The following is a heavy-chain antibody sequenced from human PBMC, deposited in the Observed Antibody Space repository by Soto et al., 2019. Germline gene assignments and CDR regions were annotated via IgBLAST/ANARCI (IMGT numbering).Heavy chain of an antibody. CDR2: LYSGGST. Sequence: HPGGSLRLSCAASGFTVSSNYMSWVRQAPGKGLEWVSVLYSGGSTYYADSVKGRFTISRDNSKNTLYLQMNSLRAEDTAVYYCAKRRDGYNFGYYGMDVWGQGTKVTVYS. J-gene: IGHJ6*02. CDR1: GFTVSSNY. CDR3: AKRRDGYNFGYYGMDV. D-gene: IGHD5-12*01. V-gene: IGHV3-53*01.